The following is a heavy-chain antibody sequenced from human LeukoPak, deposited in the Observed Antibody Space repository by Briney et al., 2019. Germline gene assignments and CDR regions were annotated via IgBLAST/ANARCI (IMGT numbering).Heavy chain of an antibody. J-gene: IGHJ4*02. D-gene: IGHD3-10*01. Sequence: GGSLRLSCAASGFTFSSYGMHWIRQAPGKGMEWVAVIWYDGSNKYYADSVKGRFTISRDNSKNTLYLQMNSLRAEDTAFYYCASSYGSGSYYGGFDYWGQGTLVTVSS. CDR2: IWYDGSNK. CDR3: ASSYGSGSYYGGFDY. CDR1: GFTFSSYG. V-gene: IGHV3-33*01.